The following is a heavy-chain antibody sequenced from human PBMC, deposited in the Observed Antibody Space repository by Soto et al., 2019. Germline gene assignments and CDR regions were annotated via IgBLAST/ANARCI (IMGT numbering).Heavy chain of an antibody. J-gene: IGHJ3*02. D-gene: IGHD3-22*01. CDR2: ISWNSGSI. CDR1: GFTFDDYA. CDR3: AKAIYDSGPDIAFDI. V-gene: IGHV3-9*01. Sequence: EVQLVESGGGLVQPGRSLRLSCAASGFTFDDYAMHWVRQAPGKGLEWVSGISWNSGSIGYADSVKGRFTISRDNAKNSLYLQMNSLRAEDTALYYCAKAIYDSGPDIAFDIWGQGTMVTVSS.